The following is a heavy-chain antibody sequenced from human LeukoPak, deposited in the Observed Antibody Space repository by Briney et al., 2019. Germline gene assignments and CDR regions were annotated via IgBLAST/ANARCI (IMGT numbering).Heavy chain of an antibody. V-gene: IGHV3-21*01. Sequence: GGSLRLSCAASGFSFSNYWMTWVRQAPGKGLEWVSTINSGSVYMYYTDSVRGRFTISRDNAKNSLFLQMDSLRVEDTAVYYCARQRGGIGRIDYWGQGALVTVSS. CDR1: GFSFSNYW. CDR2: INSGSVYM. J-gene: IGHJ4*02. D-gene: IGHD1-26*01. CDR3: ARQRGGIGRIDY.